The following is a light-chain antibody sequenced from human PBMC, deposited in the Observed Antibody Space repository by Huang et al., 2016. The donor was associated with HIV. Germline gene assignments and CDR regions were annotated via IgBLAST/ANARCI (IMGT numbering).Light chain of an antibody. V-gene: IGKV3-20*01. CDR3: QQYGTSPWT. Sequence: EIVLTQSPGTLSLSPGERATLSCGSSQTVNSNYLAGFHQKPGQSPRLIIYGASTRATGIPDRVSGSGSGTDFTLTISRLEPEDFAMYYCQQYGTSPWTFGQGTKVEV. J-gene: IGKJ1*01. CDR1: QTVNSNY. CDR2: GAS.